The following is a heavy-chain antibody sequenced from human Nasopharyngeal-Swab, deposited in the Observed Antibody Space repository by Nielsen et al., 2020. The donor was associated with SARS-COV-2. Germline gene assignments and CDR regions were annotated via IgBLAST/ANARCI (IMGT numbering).Heavy chain of an antibody. CDR1: GGSISSSSYY. D-gene: IGHD4-23*01. CDR2: IYYSEST. Sequence: SETLSLTCTVSGGSISSSSYYWGWIRQPPGKGLEWIGSIYYSESTYSNPSLKRRVTISVDTSKNQFFLKLSSVTAADTAVYYCARDTLYGGNDYWGQGTLVTVSS. J-gene: IGHJ4*02. V-gene: IGHV4-39*07. CDR3: ARDTLYGGNDY.